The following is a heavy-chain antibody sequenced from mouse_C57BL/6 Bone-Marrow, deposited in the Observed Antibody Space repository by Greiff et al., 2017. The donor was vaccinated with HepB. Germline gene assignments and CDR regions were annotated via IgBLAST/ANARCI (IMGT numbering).Heavy chain of an antibody. V-gene: IGHV1-81*01. J-gene: IGHJ3*01. D-gene: IGHD3-3*01. CDR3: ARSGQLWFAY. CDR1: GYAFTSYG. Sequence: QVQLQQSGAELARPGASVKLSCKASGYAFTSYGISWVKQRTGQGLEWIGEIYPRSGNTYYNEKFKGKATLTADKSSSTAYMELRSLTSEDSAVYFCARSGQLWFAYWGQGTLVTVSA. CDR2: IYPRSGNT.